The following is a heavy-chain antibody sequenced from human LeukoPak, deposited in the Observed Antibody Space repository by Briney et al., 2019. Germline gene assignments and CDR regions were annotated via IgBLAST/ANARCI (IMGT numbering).Heavy chain of an antibody. CDR2: ISYDGSSK. V-gene: IGHV3-30-3*01. CDR3: ARETSITGTTPFDY. Sequence: PGRSLRLSCAASGFTFRSYAMHWVRQAPGKGLEWVAVISYDGSSKYYADSVKGRFTISRDNSKNTLYLQMNSLRAEDTAVYYCARETSITGTTPFDYWGQGTLVTVSS. J-gene: IGHJ4*02. CDR1: GFTFRSYA. D-gene: IGHD1-7*01.